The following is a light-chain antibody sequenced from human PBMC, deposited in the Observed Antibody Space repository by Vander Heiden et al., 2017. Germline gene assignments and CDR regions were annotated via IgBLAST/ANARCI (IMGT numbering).Light chain of an antibody. CDR2: DTP. CDR1: TGAVTSGLY. J-gene: IGLJ3*02. Sequence: QAVVTQESSLTVSPGGTVTLTCGSSTGAVTSGLYPYWFQQKPGQAPTTLIFDTPNKHSWTPARFSGSLLGGKAALTLSGAQPEDEADYYCCLSYSDARGVFGGGTKLTVL. V-gene: IGLV7-46*01. CDR3: CLSYSDARGV.